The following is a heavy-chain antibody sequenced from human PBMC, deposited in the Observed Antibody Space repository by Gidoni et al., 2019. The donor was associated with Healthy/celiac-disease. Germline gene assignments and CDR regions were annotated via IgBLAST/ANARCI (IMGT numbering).Heavy chain of an antibody. CDR2: IYYSGST. V-gene: IGHV4-39*07. Sequence: QLQLQESGPGLVKPSETLSLTCTVSGRSISSSSYYWGWIRQPPGKGLEWIGSIYYSGSTYYNPSLKSRVTISVDTSKNQFSLKLSSVTAADTAVYYCARDRYGYNWYYGMDVWGQGTTVTVSS. J-gene: IGHJ6*02. CDR1: GRSISSSSYY. D-gene: IGHD5-12*01. CDR3: ARDRYGYNWYYGMDV.